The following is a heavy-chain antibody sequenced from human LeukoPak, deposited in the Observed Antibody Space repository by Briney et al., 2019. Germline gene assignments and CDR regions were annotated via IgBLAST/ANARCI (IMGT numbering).Heavy chain of an antibody. CDR1: GYTFTGYY. V-gene: IGHV1-2*02. CDR2: INPNSGGT. D-gene: IGHD3-10*01. J-gene: IGHJ3*02. Sequence: ASVKVSCKASGYTFTGYYMHWVRQAPGQGLEWMGWINPNSGGTNYAQKFQGRVTMTRDTSISTAYMELSRLRSDDTAVYYCASLWFGESFDAFDIWGQGTMVTVSS. CDR3: ASLWFGESFDAFDI.